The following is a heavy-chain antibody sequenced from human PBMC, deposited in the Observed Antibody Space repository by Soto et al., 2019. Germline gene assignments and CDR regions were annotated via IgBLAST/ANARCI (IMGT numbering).Heavy chain of an antibody. CDR1: GYTFTSYY. CDR3: ASGAVAGIIYYYYYYGMDV. D-gene: IGHD6-19*01. J-gene: IGHJ6*02. CDR2: INPSGGST. V-gene: IGHV1-46*01. Sequence: ASVKVSCKASGYTFTSYYMHWVRQAPGQGLEWMGIINPSGGSTSYAQKFQGRVTMTRDTSTSTVYMELSSLRSEDTAVYYCASGAVAGIIYYYYYYGMDVWGQGTTVTVSS.